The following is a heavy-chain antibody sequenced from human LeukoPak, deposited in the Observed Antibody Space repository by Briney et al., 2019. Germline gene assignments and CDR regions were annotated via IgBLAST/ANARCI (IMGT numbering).Heavy chain of an antibody. Sequence: PSETLSLTCPVSGGSLSSGTSYRGWFRGPRGKGLEGLGRFDYGWSYCGITFYSLSLKSRVIVSVDTSKNQFSLKLTSVTAADTAVYYCARRVGSWSVNWFDPWGQGTLVTVSS. CDR2: FDYGWSYCGIT. J-gene: IGHJ5*02. D-gene: IGHD1-26*01. CDR3: ARRVGSWSVNWFDP. CDR1: GGSLSSGTSY. V-gene: IGHV4-39*01.